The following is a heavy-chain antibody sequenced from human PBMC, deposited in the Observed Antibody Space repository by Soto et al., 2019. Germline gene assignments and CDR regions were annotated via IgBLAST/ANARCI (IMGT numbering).Heavy chain of an antibody. CDR3: ARMDCSGGSCYAPLDY. CDR2: ISSSSSYT. Sequence: GGSLRLSCAASGFTFSSYWMSWVRQAPGKGLEWVANISSSSSYTNYADSVKGRFTISRDNAKNSLYLQMNSLRAEDTAVYYCARMDCSGGSCYAPLDYWGQGTLVTVSS. D-gene: IGHD2-15*01. V-gene: IGHV3-21*05. J-gene: IGHJ4*02. CDR1: GFTFSSYW.